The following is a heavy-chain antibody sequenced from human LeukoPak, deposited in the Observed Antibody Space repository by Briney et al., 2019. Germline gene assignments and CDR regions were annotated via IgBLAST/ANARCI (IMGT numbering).Heavy chain of an antibody. CDR1: GYTLTELS. Sequence: ASVNVSCKVSGYTLTELSMHWVRQAPGKGLEWMGGFDPEDGETIYAQKFQGRVTMTEDTPTDTAYMELSSLRSEDTAVYYCARHYYGSGTDYYFDYWGQGTLVTVSS. CDR2: FDPEDGET. V-gene: IGHV1-24*01. CDR3: ARHYYGSGTDYYFDY. J-gene: IGHJ4*02. D-gene: IGHD3-10*01.